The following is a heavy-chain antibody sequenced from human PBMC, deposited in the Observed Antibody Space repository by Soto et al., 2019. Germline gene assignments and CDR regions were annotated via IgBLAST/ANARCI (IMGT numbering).Heavy chain of an antibody. CDR1: GGTFSTYP. CDR2: TIPILDIT. CDR3: ARGGDGSGSESVFDI. Sequence: GASVKVSCKTSGGTFSTYPITWVRQAPGQGLEWMGRTIPILDITDYAQKFQGRVTITADKSTTTAYMELSSLKFEDTAVYYCARGGDGSGSESVFDIWG. V-gene: IGHV1-69*04. D-gene: IGHD3-22*01. J-gene: IGHJ3*02.